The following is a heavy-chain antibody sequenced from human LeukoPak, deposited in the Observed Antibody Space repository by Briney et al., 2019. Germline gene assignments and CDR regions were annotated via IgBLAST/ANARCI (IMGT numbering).Heavy chain of an antibody. J-gene: IGHJ4*02. CDR1: GFTFSSYA. CDR2: ISGSGGST. CDR3: HYYDSSGYYNYFDY. V-gene: IGHV3-23*01. Sequence: PGGSLGLSCAASGFTFSSYAMSWVHQAPGKGLEWVSAISGSGGSTYYADSVKGRFTISRDNSKNTLYLQMNSLRAKDTAVYYCHYYDSSGYYNYFDYWGQGTLVTVSS. D-gene: IGHD3-22*01.